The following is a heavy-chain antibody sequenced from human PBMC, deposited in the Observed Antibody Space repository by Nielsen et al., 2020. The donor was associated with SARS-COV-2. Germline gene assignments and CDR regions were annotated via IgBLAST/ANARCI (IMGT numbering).Heavy chain of an antibody. J-gene: IGHJ3*02. CDR3: ARNRVEGYCTNGVCPWADAFDI. CDR2: ISWNSGSI. V-gene: IGHV3-9*01. CDR1: GFTFDDYA. D-gene: IGHD2-8*01. Sequence: GGSLRLSCAASGFTFDDYAMHWVRQAPGKGLEWVSGISWNSGSIGYADSVKGRFTISRDNAKNSLYLQMNSLRAEDTAVYYCARNRVEGYCTNGVCPWADAFDIWGQGTMVTVSS.